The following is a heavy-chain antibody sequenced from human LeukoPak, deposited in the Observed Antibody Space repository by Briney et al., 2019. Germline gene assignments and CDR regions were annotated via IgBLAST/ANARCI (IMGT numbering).Heavy chain of an antibody. D-gene: IGHD3-10*01. Sequence: GRSLRLSCTASGFTFGDNAMSWFRQAPGKGLEWVGFIRSKAYGGTTEYAASVKGRFTISRDDSKSIAYLQMNSLKTEDTAVYYCNRVTGDYYGSDEIYYFDYWGQGTLVTVSS. CDR2: IRSKAYGGTT. CDR1: GFTFGDNA. CDR3: NRVTGDYYGSDEIYYFDY. V-gene: IGHV3-49*03. J-gene: IGHJ4*02.